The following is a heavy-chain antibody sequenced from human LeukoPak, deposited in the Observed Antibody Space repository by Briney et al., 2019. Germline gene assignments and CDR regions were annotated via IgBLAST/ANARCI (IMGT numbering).Heavy chain of an antibody. V-gene: IGHV3-74*01. D-gene: IGHD4-17*01. J-gene: IGHJ4*02. CDR2: IISDGSTT. CDR1: GFTFSTYW. Sequence: GGSLRLSCAASGFTFSTYWMHWVRQAPGKGLVWVSRIISDGSTTIYADSVKGRFTISRDNARNTLYLQMNSLRAEDTAVYYCARGRYYLDNWGQGTLVTVSS. CDR3: ARGRYYLDN.